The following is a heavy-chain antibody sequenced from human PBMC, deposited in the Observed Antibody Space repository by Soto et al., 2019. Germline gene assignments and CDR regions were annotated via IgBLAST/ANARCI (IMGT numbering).Heavy chain of an antibody. V-gene: IGHV4-59*01. J-gene: IGHJ4*02. D-gene: IGHD4-17*01. Sequence: PSETLSLTCTVSGGSISSYYWSWIRQPPGKGLEWIGYIYYSGSTNYNPSLKSRVTISVDTSKNRFSLKLSSVTAADTAVYYCARYGDYVNDYFDYWGQGTLVTVSS. CDR1: GGSISSYY. CDR2: IYYSGST. CDR3: ARYGDYVNDYFDY.